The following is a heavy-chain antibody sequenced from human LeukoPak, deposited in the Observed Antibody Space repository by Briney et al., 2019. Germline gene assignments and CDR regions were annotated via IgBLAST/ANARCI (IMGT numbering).Heavy chain of an antibody. CDR1: AFTFSSYG. Sequence: GGTLRLSCAASAFTFSSYGMSWVRQAPGKGLEWVSAISATGGTTYYADSVKGRFTISRDNSKNTLYLQMNSLRAEDTAIYYCAKNGDRGAYCSGGSCYPYYYYYIDVWGKGTTVTISS. CDR3: AKNGDRGAYCSGGSCYPYYYYYIDV. D-gene: IGHD2-15*01. J-gene: IGHJ6*03. CDR2: ISATGGTT. V-gene: IGHV3-23*01.